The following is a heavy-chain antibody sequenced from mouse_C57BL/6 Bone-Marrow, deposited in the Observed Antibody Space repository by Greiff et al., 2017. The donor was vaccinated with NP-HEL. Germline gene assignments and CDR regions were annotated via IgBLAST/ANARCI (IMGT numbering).Heavy chain of an antibody. D-gene: IGHD1-1*01. Sequence: VQLQQPGAELVKPGASVKVSCKASGYTFTSYWMHWVKQRPGQGLEWIGRIHPSDSDTNYNQKFKGKATLTVDKSSSTAYMQLSSLTSEDSAVYYCARSPLYYYGSSYWFAYWGQGTLVTVSA. CDR2: IHPSDSDT. CDR3: ARSPLYYYGSSYWFAY. V-gene: IGHV1-74*01. J-gene: IGHJ3*01. CDR1: GYTFTSYW.